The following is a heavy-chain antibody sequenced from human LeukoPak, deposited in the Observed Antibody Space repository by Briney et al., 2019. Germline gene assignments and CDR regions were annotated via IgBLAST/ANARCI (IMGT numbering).Heavy chain of an antibody. D-gene: IGHD6-19*01. CDR3: ARDPSGWYYFDY. CDR1: GGSISSHY. J-gene: IGHJ4*02. Sequence: SETLSLTCTVSGGSISSHYWSWIRQPPGKGLEWIGYIYYSGSTNYNPSLKSRVTISVDTPKNQFSLKLSSVTAADTAVYYCARDPSGWYYFDYWGQGTLVTVSS. CDR2: IYYSGST. V-gene: IGHV4-59*11.